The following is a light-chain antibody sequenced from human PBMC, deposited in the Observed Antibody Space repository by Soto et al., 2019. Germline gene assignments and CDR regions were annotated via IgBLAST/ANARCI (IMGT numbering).Light chain of an antibody. Sequence: QLVLTQSPSASASLGASVKLTCTLSSGHSNYAIAWHQQQPEKGPRYLMKLNSDGSHNKGDGIPDRFSGSSSGAERYLTISSLQSEDEADYYCQTCGTYVVFGGGTKLTVL. V-gene: IGLV4-69*01. CDR3: QTCGTYVV. CDR1: SGHSNYA. CDR2: LNSDGSH. J-gene: IGLJ2*01.